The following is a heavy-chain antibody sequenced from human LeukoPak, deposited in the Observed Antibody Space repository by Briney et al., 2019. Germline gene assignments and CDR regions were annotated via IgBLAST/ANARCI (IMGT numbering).Heavy chain of an antibody. V-gene: IGHV3-53*01. CDR3: TRDQMNY. CDR1: EFTVSRNY. Sequence: GGSPRLSCTASEFTVSRNYMLWVRQAPGKGLEWVSLIFSNGDTHYADSVKGRFTISRDTSKNTVSLQMNSLRVEDTAMYCCTRDQMNYWGQGTLATVSS. D-gene: IGHD5-24*01. J-gene: IGHJ4*02. CDR2: IFSNGDT.